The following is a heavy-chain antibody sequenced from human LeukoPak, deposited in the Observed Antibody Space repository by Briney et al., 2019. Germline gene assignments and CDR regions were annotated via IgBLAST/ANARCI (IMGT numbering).Heavy chain of an antibody. CDR2: ISGGGAT. CDR1: GFTFSIYA. Sequence: PGGSLRLSCAASGFTFSIYAMTWVSQAPGKGQEWVSAISGGGATYYADSVKGRFTISGDNSKNTLYLQMNSLRADDTAVYYCARVGKAARSEWFDPWGQGTLVTVSS. V-gene: IGHV3-23*01. J-gene: IGHJ5*02. D-gene: IGHD6-6*01. CDR3: ARVGKAARSEWFDP.